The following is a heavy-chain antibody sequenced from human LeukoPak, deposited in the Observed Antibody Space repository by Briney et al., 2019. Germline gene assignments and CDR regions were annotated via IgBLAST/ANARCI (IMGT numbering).Heavy chain of an antibody. J-gene: IGHJ4*02. CDR1: GFTFSSYG. D-gene: IGHD6-13*01. CDR2: ISYDGSNK. Sequence: GRSLRLSCAASGFTFSSYGMHWVRQAPGKGLEWVAVISYDGSNKYHADSVKGRFTISRDNSKNTLYLQMNSLRAEDMAVYYCAKGVVAAAEGDYWGQGTLVTVSS. V-gene: IGHV3-30*18. CDR3: AKGVVAAAEGDY.